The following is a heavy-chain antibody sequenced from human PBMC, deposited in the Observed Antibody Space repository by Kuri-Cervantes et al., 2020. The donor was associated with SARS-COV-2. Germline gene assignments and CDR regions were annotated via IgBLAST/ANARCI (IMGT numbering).Heavy chain of an antibody. CDR1: GGTFSSYA. D-gene: IGHD2-15*01. CDR3: ARDLGYCSGGSCYGYGFDP. J-gene: IGHJ5*02. V-gene: IGHV1-69*10. CDR2: IIPILGIA. Sequence: GGSLRLSCKASGGTFSSYAISWVRQAPGQGLEWMGGIIPILGIANYAQKFQGRVTITADKSTSTAYMELSSLRSEDTAVYYCARDLGYCSGGSCYGYGFDPWGQGTLVTVSS.